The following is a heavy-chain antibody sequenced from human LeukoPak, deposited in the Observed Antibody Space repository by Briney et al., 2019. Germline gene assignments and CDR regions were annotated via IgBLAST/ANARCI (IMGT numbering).Heavy chain of an antibody. Sequence: GGSLRLSCAPSGFTFSNYGTHWVRQAPGKGLEWVAVISYDGGSKYYADSVKGRFTISRDNSKSTLFLQMNSLTAEDTAVYYCARGPVDYNGSSVYYYYYYGMDVWGRGTTVTVSS. CDR1: GFTFSNYG. CDR2: ISYDGGSK. CDR3: ARGPVDYNGSSVYYYYYYGMDV. V-gene: IGHV3-33*05. J-gene: IGHJ6*02. D-gene: IGHD3-22*01.